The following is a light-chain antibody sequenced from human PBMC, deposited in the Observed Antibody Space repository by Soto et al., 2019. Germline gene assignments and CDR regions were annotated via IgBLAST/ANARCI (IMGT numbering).Light chain of an antibody. CDR3: QHYNSYWT. CDR2: DAS. CDR1: QTNSSW. J-gene: IGKJ1*01. Sequence: DIQMTQSPSPLSGSVGDRVTITFRASQTNSSWLAWYQQKTGKAPKLLIYDASSLESGVPSRFSGSGSGTEFTLTSSSLQPDDFATYYCQHYNSYWTFGQRTKVDI. V-gene: IGKV1-5*01.